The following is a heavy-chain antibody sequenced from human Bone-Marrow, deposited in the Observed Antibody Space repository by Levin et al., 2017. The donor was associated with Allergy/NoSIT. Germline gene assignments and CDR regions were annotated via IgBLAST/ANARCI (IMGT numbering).Heavy chain of an antibody. Sequence: PSETLSLTCAVYGGSFSGYYWSWIRQPPGKGLEWIGEINHSGSTNYNPSLKSRVTISVDTSKNQFSLKLSSVTAADTAVYYCAREGLNDYIWGSYRSRRWFDPWGQGTLVTVSS. V-gene: IGHV4-34*01. CDR3: AREGLNDYIWGSYRSRRWFDP. J-gene: IGHJ5*02. CDR1: GGSFSGYY. D-gene: IGHD3-16*02. CDR2: INHSGST.